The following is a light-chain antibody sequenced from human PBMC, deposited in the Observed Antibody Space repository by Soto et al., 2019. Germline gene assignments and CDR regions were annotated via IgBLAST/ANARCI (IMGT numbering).Light chain of an antibody. CDR1: QGISNY. CDR3: QQYNNWRT. Sequence: DIQMTQSPSAMSASVGDRVTITCRASQGISNYLAWFQQKPGKVPKRLIYAASSVQSGVPSRFSGSGSGTEFTLTISSLQSEDFALYYCQQYNNWRTFGQGTKVEIK. J-gene: IGKJ1*01. V-gene: IGKV1-17*03. CDR2: AAS.